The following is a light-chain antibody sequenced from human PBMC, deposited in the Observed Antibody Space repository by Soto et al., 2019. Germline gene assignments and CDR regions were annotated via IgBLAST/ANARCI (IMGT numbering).Light chain of an antibody. V-gene: IGLV2-8*01. Sequence: QSALTQPPSASGSPGQSVTISCTGTRSDVGTYNYVSWYQQHPGKAPKLIIYEVSKRPSGVPDRFSGSKSGNTASLTVSGLQAEDEADNYCSSYAGRNNFYVFGTGTKLTVL. CDR2: EVS. J-gene: IGLJ1*01. CDR3: SSYAGRNNFYV. CDR1: RSDVGTYNY.